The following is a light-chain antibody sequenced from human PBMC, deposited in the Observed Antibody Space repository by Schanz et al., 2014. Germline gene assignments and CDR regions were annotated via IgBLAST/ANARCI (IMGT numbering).Light chain of an antibody. J-gene: IGLJ2*01. V-gene: IGLV2-14*01. CDR3: SSYTSSSTLYVV. Sequence: QSALTQPASVSGSPGQSITISCTGTSSDVGAYNYVSWYQQHPGKAPKLMIYDVSNRPSGVSIRFSGSKSGNTASLTISGLHAEDDADYYCSSYTSSSTLYVVFGGGTKLTVL. CDR1: SSDVGAYNY. CDR2: DVS.